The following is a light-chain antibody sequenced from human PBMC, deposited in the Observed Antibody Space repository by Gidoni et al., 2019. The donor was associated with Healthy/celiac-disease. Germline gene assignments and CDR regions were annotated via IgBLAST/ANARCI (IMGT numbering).Light chain of an antibody. CDR3: QQRSNWPRYT. Sequence: EIVLTQSPATPATLSCRASQSVSSYLAWYQQKPGQAPRLLIYDASNRATGIPARFSGSGSGTDFTLTISSLEPEDFAVYYCQQRSNWPRYTFGQGTKLEIK. J-gene: IGKJ2*01. CDR2: DAS. V-gene: IGKV3-11*01. CDR1: QSVSSY.